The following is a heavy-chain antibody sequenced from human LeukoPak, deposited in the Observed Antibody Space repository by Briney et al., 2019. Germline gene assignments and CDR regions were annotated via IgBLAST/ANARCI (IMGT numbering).Heavy chain of an antibody. CDR3: ARDPTTVTTHYYGMDV. CDR1: GFTFSSYS. CDR2: ISSSSSYI. Sequence: GGSLRLSCAASGFTFSSYSMNRVRQAPGKGLEWVSSISSSSSYIYYADSVKGRFTISRDNAKNSLYLQMNSLRAEDTAVYYCARDPTTVTTHYYGMDVWGQGTTVTVSS. D-gene: IGHD4-17*01. J-gene: IGHJ6*02. V-gene: IGHV3-21*01.